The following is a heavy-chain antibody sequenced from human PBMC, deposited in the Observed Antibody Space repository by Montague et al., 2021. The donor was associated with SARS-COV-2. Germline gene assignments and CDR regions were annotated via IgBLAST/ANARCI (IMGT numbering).Heavy chain of an antibody. CDR3: ARDGFYYDRSGPSNFDY. CDR2: IYYSGST. J-gene: IGHJ4*02. Sequence: SETLSLTCTVSVGSISSNNCYWGWIRQPPGKALEWIGSIYYSGSTYYNPSLKSRVTMSVDTSDNQFSLKLSSVTAADTAVYYCARDGFYYDRSGPSNFDYWGQGTLVTVSS. CDR1: VGSISSNNCY. V-gene: IGHV4-39*07. D-gene: IGHD3-22*01.